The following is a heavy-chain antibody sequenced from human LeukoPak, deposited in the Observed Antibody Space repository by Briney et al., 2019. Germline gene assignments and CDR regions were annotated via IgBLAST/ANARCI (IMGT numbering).Heavy chain of an antibody. Sequence: GGTLRLSCAASGFTLSSYWMHWVRQAPGKGLVWVSRINGDGSSTPYANSVKGRFTISRDNAKNTLYLQMHSLRADDTAVYYCARGSTSGWPDYFDYWGQGSVVTVSS. CDR1: GFTLSSYW. D-gene: IGHD6-19*01. V-gene: IGHV3-74*01. J-gene: IGHJ4*02. CDR3: ARGSTSGWPDYFDY. CDR2: INGDGSST.